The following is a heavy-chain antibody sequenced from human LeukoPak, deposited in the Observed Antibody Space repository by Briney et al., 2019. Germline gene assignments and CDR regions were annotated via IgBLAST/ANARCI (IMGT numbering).Heavy chain of an antibody. CDR2: IKQDGSEK. Sequence: GGSLRLSCTASGFTFSSYWMSWVRQAPGKGLEWVANIKQDGSEKYYVDSVKGRFTISRDNAKNSLYLQMNSLRAEDTAVYYCARDKIVGATNFDYWGQGTLVTVSS. CDR1: GFTFSSYW. D-gene: IGHD1-26*01. CDR3: ARDKIVGATNFDY. V-gene: IGHV3-7*03. J-gene: IGHJ4*02.